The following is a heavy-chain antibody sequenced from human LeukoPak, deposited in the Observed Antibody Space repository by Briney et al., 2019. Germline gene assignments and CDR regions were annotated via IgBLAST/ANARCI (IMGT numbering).Heavy chain of an antibody. D-gene: IGHD3-22*01. CDR2: SAHSGST. V-gene: IGHV4-59*01. CDR3: ARYYADINGYYYYYDY. Sequence: PSETLSLTCTVSGASISSYYWSWIRQPPGKGLEWIGFSAHSGSTSYNPSPKSRVTISVDTSMNHFSLMLTSVTAADTAVYYCARYYADINGYYYYYDYWGQGTLVTVSS. CDR1: GASISSYY. J-gene: IGHJ4*02.